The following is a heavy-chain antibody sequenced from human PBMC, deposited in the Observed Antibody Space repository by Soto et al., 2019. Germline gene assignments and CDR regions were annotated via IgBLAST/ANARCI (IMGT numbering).Heavy chain of an antibody. CDR2: ISDYNGNT. J-gene: IGHJ4*02. Sequence: GVSVKVSWEASGYSFTSNGINSVRQAPGQGLEWMGWISDYNGNTNYAQQLQGRVTMTADTSTSTAYMELRSLRSDDTANYYCARDRSDIAMVSFDYWGQGTPVTVS. V-gene: IGHV1-18*01. CDR3: ARDRSDIAMVSFDY. D-gene: IGHD5-18*01. CDR1: GYSFTSNG.